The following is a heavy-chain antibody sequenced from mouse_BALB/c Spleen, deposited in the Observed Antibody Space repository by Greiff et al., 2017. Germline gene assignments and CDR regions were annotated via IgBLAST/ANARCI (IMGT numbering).Heavy chain of an antibody. V-gene: IGHV1-14*01. D-gene: IGHD2-14*01. J-gene: IGHJ4*01. CDR3: ARWVRGGDYYAMDY. CDR2: INPYNDGT. CDR1: GYTFTSYV. Sequence: EVQLQQSGPELVKPGASVKMSCKASGYTFTSYVMHWVKQKPGQGLEWIGYINPYNDGTKYNEKFKGKATLTSDKSSSTAYMELSSLTSEDSAVYYCARWVRGGDYYAMDYWGQGTSVTVSS.